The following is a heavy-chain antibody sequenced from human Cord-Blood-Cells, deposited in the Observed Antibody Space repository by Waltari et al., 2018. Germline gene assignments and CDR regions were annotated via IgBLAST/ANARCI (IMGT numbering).Heavy chain of an antibody. Sequence: QVQLVQSGAEVKKLGASVKVSCKASGYTFTSYAMHWVRQAPGQRLEWMGWINACNGNTKYSQKFQGRVTITRDTSASTAYMELSSLRSEDTAVYYCARVKYYDILTGYHEGAFDIWGQGTMVTVSS. J-gene: IGHJ3*02. CDR1: GYTFTSYA. V-gene: IGHV1-3*01. CDR2: INACNGNT. CDR3: ARVKYYDILTGYHEGAFDI. D-gene: IGHD3-9*01.